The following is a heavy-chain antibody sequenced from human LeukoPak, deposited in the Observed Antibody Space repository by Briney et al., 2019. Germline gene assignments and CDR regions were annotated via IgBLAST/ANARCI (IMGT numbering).Heavy chain of an antibody. J-gene: IGHJ4*02. D-gene: IGHD3-22*01. V-gene: IGHV1-8*01. CDR1: RYTFTSYD. CDR2: MNPNTGRT. Sequence: ASVKVSRKASRYTFTSYDINWVREAAGQGLEWMGWMNPNTGRTGFAQKFQGRLTMTRDTSISTAYMELSSLRSDDTAVYYCARLAQTPDYYSSGGYFYLGYWGQGTPVTVSS. CDR3: ARLAQTPDYYSSGGYFYLGY.